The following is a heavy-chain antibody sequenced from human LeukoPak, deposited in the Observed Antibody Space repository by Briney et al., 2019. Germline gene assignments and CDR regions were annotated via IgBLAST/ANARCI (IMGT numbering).Heavy chain of an antibody. J-gene: IGHJ4*02. CDR1: GFTVSNNF. V-gene: IGHV3-53*01. Sequence: GGSLRLSCAASGFTVSNNFMNWVRQAPGKGLEWVSLIYSGGSTYYADSVKGRFTISRDNAKNTLYLQMNSLKTEDTAVYYCTTEQLWFADYFDYWGQGTLVTVSS. D-gene: IGHD5-18*01. CDR2: IYSGGST. CDR3: TTEQLWFADYFDY.